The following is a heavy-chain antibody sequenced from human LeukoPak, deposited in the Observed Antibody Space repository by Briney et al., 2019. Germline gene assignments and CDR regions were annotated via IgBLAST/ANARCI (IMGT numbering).Heavy chain of an antibody. CDR3: ARQVGSYYYYYMDV. CDR2: IYYSGST. V-gene: IGHV4-39*01. Sequence: SETLSLTCTVSGGSISSSSYYWGWIRQPPGKGPEWIGRIYYSGSTYYNPSLKSRVTISVDTSKNQFSLKLSSVTAADTAVYYCARQVGSYYYYYMDVWGKGTTVTVSS. CDR1: GGSISSSSYY. D-gene: IGHD3-10*01. J-gene: IGHJ6*03.